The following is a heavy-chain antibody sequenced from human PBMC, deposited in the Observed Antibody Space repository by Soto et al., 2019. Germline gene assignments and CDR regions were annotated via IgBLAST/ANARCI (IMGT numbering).Heavy chain of an antibody. J-gene: IGHJ6*02. CDR1: GGSISSGGYY. CDR2: IYYSGST. Sequence: QVQLQESGPGLVKPSQTLSLTCTVSGGSISSGGYYWRWIRQHPGKGLEWIGYIYYSGSTYYNPSLKSRVTISVDTSKNQFSLKLSSVTAADTAVYYCARSGTGYGSEIYYYGMDVWGQGTTVTVSS. CDR3: ARSGTGYGSEIYYYGMDV. D-gene: IGHD3-10*01. V-gene: IGHV4-31*03.